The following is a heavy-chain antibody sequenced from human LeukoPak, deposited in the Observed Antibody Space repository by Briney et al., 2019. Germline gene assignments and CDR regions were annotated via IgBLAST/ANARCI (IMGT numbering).Heavy chain of an antibody. V-gene: IGHV3-74*01. J-gene: IGHJ3*02. Sequence: GGSLRLSCAASGFTFSSYWMHWVRQAPGKGLVWVSRINGDGSTTTYAGSVKGRFTISRDNAKNTLYLQMNSLRAGDTAVYYCARAVAGTNALDIWGQGTLVTVSS. D-gene: IGHD6-19*01. CDR1: GFTFSSYW. CDR3: ARAVAGTNALDI. CDR2: INGDGSTT.